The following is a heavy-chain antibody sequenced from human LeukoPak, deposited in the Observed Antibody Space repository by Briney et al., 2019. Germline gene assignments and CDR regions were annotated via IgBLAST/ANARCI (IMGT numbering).Heavy chain of an antibody. D-gene: IGHD2-8*02. CDR2: INPKSGAT. J-gene: IGHJ3*01. Sequence: GASVKVSCMASGYTFDENHIHWVRQAPGQGPEWMGWINPKSGATDSAQQFQGRLTITRDTSIGTASMDLSGLRLDDTGICYCARAGDESTGHYDSLHFWGQGTMVTVSP. CDR1: GYTFDENH. CDR3: ARAGDESTGHYDSLHF. V-gene: IGHV1-2*02.